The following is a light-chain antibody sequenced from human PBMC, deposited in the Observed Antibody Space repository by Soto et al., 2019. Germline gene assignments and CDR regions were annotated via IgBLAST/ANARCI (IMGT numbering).Light chain of an antibody. CDR3: QQYGSSRALT. J-gene: IGKJ4*01. CDR1: QSVSSSY. Sequence: EIVLTQSPGTLSLSPGERATLSCRASQSVSSSYLAWYQQKPDQAPRLLYYGASSRTTGLPDRFSGSGSGTDFTLTISRLEPEDFAVYYCQQYGSSRALTFGGGTKVEIK. CDR2: GAS. V-gene: IGKV3-20*01.